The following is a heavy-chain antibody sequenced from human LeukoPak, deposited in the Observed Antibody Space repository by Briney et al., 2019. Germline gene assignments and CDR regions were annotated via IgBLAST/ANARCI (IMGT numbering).Heavy chain of an antibody. D-gene: IGHD6-19*01. V-gene: IGHV3-21*01. Sequence: GGSLRLSCAASGFTFSSYSMNWVRQAPGKGLEWVSSISSSSSYIYYADSVKGRFTISRDNAKNSLYLQMNSLRAEDTAVYYCAGDFSSSGWPYYFDYWGQGTLVTVSS. J-gene: IGHJ4*02. CDR2: ISSSSSYI. CDR1: GFTFSSYS. CDR3: AGDFSSSGWPYYFDY.